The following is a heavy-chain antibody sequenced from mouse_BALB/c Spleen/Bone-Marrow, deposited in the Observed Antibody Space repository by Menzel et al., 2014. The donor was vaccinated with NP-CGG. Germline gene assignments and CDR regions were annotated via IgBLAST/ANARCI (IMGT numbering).Heavy chain of an antibody. D-gene: IGHD1-1*01. V-gene: IGHV3-5*02. Sequence: EVQRVESGPGLVKPSQTVSLTCTVTGISITTGNYRWSWIRQFPGNKLEWKGYIYYSGTITYNPSLTSRTTITRDTSKNQFFLEMNSLTAEDTATYYCARYLGAYFDYWGQGTTLTVSS. CDR3: ARYLGAYFDY. CDR1: GISITTGNYR. J-gene: IGHJ2*01. CDR2: IYYSGTI.